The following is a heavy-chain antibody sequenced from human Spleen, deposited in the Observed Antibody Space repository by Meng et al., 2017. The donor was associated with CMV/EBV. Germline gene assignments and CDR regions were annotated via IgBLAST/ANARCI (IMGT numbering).Heavy chain of an antibody. J-gene: IGHJ5*02. CDR3: ARFRVTSHRFDP. D-gene: IGHD3-3*01. V-gene: IGHV4-4*02. CDR2: VYHSGST. CDR1: VGSISSTHW. Sequence: SAVSVGSISSTHWWSWVRQPPGKGLEWIGEVYHSGSTNYNPSLGSRVSISLDTSKNHFSLKLTSVTAADTAVYYCARFRVTSHRFDPWGQGALVTVSS.